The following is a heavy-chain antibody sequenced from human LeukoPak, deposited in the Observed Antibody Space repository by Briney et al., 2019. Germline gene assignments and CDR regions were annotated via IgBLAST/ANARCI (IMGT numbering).Heavy chain of an antibody. V-gene: IGHV3-30-3*01. CDR1: GFTFRNYV. Sequence: GGSLRLSCAASGFTFRNYVIHWVRQAPGKGLEWVAVTSSDLNVKLYADSVKGRFTISRDNSRSTLYLQMNSLRPGDTAIYYCAREGYYGSGSPPSLYFDYWGQGTLVTFAS. J-gene: IGHJ4*02. CDR2: TSSDLNVK. D-gene: IGHD3-10*01. CDR3: AREGYYGSGSPPSLYFDY.